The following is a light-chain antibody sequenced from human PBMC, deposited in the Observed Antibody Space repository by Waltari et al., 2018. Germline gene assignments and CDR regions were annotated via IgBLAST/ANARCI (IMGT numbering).Light chain of an antibody. CDR2: DAS. CDR1: QSVSSY. V-gene: IGKV3-11*01. J-gene: IGKJ3*01. CDR3: QHRSNWPLFT. Sequence: IVLTQSPATLSLSPGERATLSCRASQSVSSYLSWYRQKPGQAPRLLIYDASNRATGIPARFSGSGSGTDFTLTISSLEPEDFAVYYCQHRSNWPLFTFGPGTKVDFK.